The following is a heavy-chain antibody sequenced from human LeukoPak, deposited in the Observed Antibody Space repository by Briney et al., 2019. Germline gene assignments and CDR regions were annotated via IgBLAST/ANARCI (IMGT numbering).Heavy chain of an antibody. Sequence: ASVKVSCKASGYTFTGYYMHWVRQAPGQGLEWMGWINPNSGGTNYAQKFQGRVTMTRDTSISTAYMELSSLRSEDTAVYYCARPTMTNRYYYYGMDVWGKGTTVTVSS. J-gene: IGHJ6*04. D-gene: IGHD4-17*01. CDR3: ARPTMTNRYYYYGMDV. V-gene: IGHV1-2*02. CDR1: GYTFTGYY. CDR2: INPNSGGT.